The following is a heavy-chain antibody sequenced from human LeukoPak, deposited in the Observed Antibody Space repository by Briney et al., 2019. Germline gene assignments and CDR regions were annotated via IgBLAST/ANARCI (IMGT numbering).Heavy chain of an antibody. V-gene: IGHV4-39*07. Sequence: SETLSLTCTVSGGSISSSSYYWGWIRQPPGKGLEWIGSIYYSGSTYYNPSLKSRVTISVDTSKNQFSLKLSSVTAADTAVYYCARVIVVVPAAKGYYGMDVWGQGTTVTVSS. CDR1: GGSISSSSYY. CDR2: IYYSGST. CDR3: ARVIVVVPAAKGYYGMDV. D-gene: IGHD2-2*01. J-gene: IGHJ6*02.